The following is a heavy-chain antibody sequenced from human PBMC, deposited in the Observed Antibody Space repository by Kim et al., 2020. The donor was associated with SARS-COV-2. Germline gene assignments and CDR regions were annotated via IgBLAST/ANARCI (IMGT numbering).Heavy chain of an antibody. CDR2: IIPIFGTA. D-gene: IGHD3-10*01. J-gene: IGHJ3*02. CDR3: ARDRYYGSGSRSHDAFDI. Sequence: SVKVSCKASGGTFSSYAISWVRQAPGQGLEWMGGIIPIFGTANYAQKFQGRVTITADESTSTAYMELSSLRSEDTAVYYCARDRYYGSGSRSHDAFDIWGQGTMVTVSS. CDR1: GGTFSSYA. V-gene: IGHV1-69*13.